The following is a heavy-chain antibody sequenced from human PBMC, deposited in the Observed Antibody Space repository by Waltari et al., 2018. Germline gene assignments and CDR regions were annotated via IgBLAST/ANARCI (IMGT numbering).Heavy chain of an antibody. Sequence: QVQLVQSGAEVKKPGSSVKVSCKASGGTFSSYAISWVRQDPGQGLEWMGGIIPILGIANYAQKFQGRVTITADESTSTAYMELSSLRSEDTAVYYCARDWTVTTPPCAFDIWGQGTMVTVSS. CDR3: ARDWTVTTPPCAFDI. D-gene: IGHD4-17*01. V-gene: IGHV1-69*04. J-gene: IGHJ3*02. CDR1: GGTFSSYA. CDR2: IIPILGIA.